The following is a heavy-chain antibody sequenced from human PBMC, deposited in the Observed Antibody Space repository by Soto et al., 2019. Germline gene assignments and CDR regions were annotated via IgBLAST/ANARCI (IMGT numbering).Heavy chain of an antibody. V-gene: IGHV3-23*01. CDR2: VSGSGGVA. CDR1: GFTFSSYA. CDR3: AKLGYCSSTSCFRDY. J-gene: IGHJ4*02. D-gene: IGHD2-2*01. Sequence: GGSLRLSCAASGFTFSSYAMSWVRQAPGKGLEWVSVVSGSGGVAYYADSVKGRFTISRDNSKNTLYLQMSSLRAEDTSLYYCAKLGYCSSTSCFRDYWGQGTLVTVSS.